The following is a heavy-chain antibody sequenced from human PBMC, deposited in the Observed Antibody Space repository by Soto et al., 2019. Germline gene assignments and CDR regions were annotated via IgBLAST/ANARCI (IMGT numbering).Heavy chain of an antibody. Sequence: GASVKVSCKASGYTFTGYYMHWVRQAPGQGLEWMGWINPNSGGTNYAQKFQGWVTMTRDTSISTAYMELSRLRSDDTAVYYCARDRVCDFWSGYYNFYYYYGMDVRGQRTTVTVSS. CDR2: INPNSGGT. J-gene: IGHJ6*02. D-gene: IGHD3-3*01. V-gene: IGHV1-2*04. CDR3: ARDRVCDFWSGYYNFYYYYGMDV. CDR1: GYTFTGYY.